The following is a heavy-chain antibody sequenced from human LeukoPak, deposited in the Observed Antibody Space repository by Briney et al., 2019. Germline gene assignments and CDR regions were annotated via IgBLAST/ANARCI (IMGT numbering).Heavy chain of an antibody. CDR3: ARGFPVLNV. J-gene: IGHJ6*02. CDR1: GFTFTYYQ. D-gene: IGHD3-9*01. V-gene: IGHV3-48*03. CDR2: VSANATSTM. Sequence: GGSLRLSCAASGFTFTYYQMNWVRRAPGKGLEWVSYVSANATSTMYYADSVQGRFTISGDNAKNSLYLQMNSPRAEDTAIYYCARGFPVLNVWGQGTTVTVSS.